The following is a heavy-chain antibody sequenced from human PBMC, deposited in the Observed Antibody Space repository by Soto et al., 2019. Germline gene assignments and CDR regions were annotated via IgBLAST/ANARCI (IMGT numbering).Heavy chain of an antibody. J-gene: IGHJ4*02. CDR3: ARDDYYDSSGYSTGLHY. V-gene: IGHV1-18*01. Sequence: ASVKVSCKASGYTFTSYGISWVRQAPGQGLEWMGWISAYNGNTNYAQKLQGRVTMTTDTSTSTAYMELRSLRSDDTAVYYCARDDYYDSSGYSTGLHYWGQGTLVTVYS. CDR2: ISAYNGNT. D-gene: IGHD3-22*01. CDR1: GYTFTSYG.